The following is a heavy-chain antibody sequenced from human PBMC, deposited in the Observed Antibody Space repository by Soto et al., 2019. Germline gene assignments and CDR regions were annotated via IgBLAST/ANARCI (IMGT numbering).Heavy chain of an antibody. CDR1: GYTFTSYG. D-gene: IGHD6-6*01. Sequence: QVQLVQSRAEVKKPGASVKVSCKASGYTFTSYGISWVRQAPGQGLEWMGGISAYNGKTNYAQKLQGRVTMTTDTSTSKAYMELRSLRSNDTAVYYCAKYLPPPTYGMDVWGQGTTVTVSS. J-gene: IGHJ6*02. CDR3: AKYLPPPTYGMDV. V-gene: IGHV1-18*01. CDR2: ISAYNGKT.